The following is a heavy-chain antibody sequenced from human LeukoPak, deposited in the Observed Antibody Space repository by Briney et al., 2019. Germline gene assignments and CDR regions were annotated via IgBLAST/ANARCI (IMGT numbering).Heavy chain of an antibody. Sequence: ASVKVSCKASGYTFTSYGISWVRQAPGQGLEWMGWISAYNGNTNYAQKLQGRVTMTTDTSMSTAYMELRSLRSDDTAVYYCARTGALAPYYGMDVWGQGTTVTVSS. CDR1: GYTFTSYG. CDR2: ISAYNGNT. V-gene: IGHV1-18*01. D-gene: IGHD1-14*01. CDR3: ARTGALAPYYGMDV. J-gene: IGHJ6*02.